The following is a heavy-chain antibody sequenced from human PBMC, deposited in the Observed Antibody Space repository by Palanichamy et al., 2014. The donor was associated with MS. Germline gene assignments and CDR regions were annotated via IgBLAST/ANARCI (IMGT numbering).Heavy chain of an antibody. CDR2: ISAHNGHT. Sequence: QVQLVQSGAEVKKPGASVKVACKASGYTFNRSGMSWVRQAPGQGLEWMGWISAHNGHTKYGENFQDRVTLTTDTSTTTAYMEIQSLRSDDTAVYYCAKDGFGGLDPWGQGTLVTVSS. D-gene: IGHD3-10*01. CDR3: AKDGFGGLDP. V-gene: IGHV1-18*01. J-gene: IGHJ5*02. CDR1: GYTFNRSG.